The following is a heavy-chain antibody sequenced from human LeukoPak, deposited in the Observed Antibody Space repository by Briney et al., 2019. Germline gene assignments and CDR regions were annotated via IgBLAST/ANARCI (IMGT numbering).Heavy chain of an antibody. Sequence: ASLKVSCKAPGGTFSSYAISWVPQTPGQGLEWMGGIIPIFGTANYAQKFQGRVTITPDESTSTAYMELSSLRSEDTAVYYCARDSLGCSSTSCYAQYYFDYWGQGTLVTVSS. V-gene: IGHV1-69*01. J-gene: IGHJ4*02. CDR1: GGTFSSYA. CDR3: ARDSLGCSSTSCYAQYYFDY. CDR2: IIPIFGTA. D-gene: IGHD2-2*01.